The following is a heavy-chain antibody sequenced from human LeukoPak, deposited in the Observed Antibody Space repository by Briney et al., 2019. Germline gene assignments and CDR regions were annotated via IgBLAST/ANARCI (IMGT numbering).Heavy chain of an antibody. CDR3: ARHTGEWWELAY. CDR1: GYTVTGYY. CDR2: INPNSDGT. Sequence: ASVNVSCKASGYTVTGYYMHWVRQAPGQGREWMGWINPNSDGTNYAQKFPGRLTMTPDTSITTAYMELSRLRSADTAVYYCARHTGEWWELAYWGQGTLVTVSS. D-gene: IGHD1-26*01. V-gene: IGHV1-2*02. J-gene: IGHJ4*02.